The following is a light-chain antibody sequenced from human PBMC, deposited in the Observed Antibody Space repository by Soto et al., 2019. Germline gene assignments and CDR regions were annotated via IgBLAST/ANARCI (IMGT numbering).Light chain of an antibody. Sequence: QSVLTQPASVSGSPGQSITISCTGTSSDVGAYNYVSWFQQHPGKAPTLIISEVSNRPSGVSNRFSGSKSGNAASLTISGLQAEDEADYFCFSFTTDWTHVFGTGTPLTVL. CDR1: SSDVGAYNY. CDR2: EVS. V-gene: IGLV2-14*01. CDR3: FSFTTDWTHV. J-gene: IGLJ1*01.